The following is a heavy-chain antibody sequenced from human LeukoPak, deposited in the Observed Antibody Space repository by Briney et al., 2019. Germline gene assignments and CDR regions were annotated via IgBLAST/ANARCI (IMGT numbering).Heavy chain of an antibody. V-gene: IGHV3-23*01. CDR2: VSGSGAAT. CDR1: GFSFNNYA. Sequence: PGGSLRLSCAASGFSFNNYAMSWVRQAPGKGLEWVSAVSGSGAATYYADSVKGRFTISRDNPRNMLFLQMNSLRAEDTAVYYCAKDEPVNRDWSQGSFDYWGQGTLVTVSS. CDR3: AKDEPVNRDWSQGSFDY. D-gene: IGHD3-9*01. J-gene: IGHJ4*02.